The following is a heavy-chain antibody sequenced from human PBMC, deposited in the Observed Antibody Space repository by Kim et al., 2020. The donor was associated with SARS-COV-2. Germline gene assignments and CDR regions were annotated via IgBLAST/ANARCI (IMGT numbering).Heavy chain of an antibody. CDR1: GGSVSDFY. CDR2: IDHGGST. J-gene: IGHJ5*02. D-gene: IGHD3-3*01. Sequence: SETLSLTCSVYGGSVSDFYWTWIRQPPGKGLEWIGEIDHGGSTSYNPSLKSRVSLSVDTSKHQFSLRLTSVTAADTAGYYCGSAFWRGGGGVDPWGQGTL. V-gene: IGHV4-34*01. CDR3: GSAFWRGGGGVDP.